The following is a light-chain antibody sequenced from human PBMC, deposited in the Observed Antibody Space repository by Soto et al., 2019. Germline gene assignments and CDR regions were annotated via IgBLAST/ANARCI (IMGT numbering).Light chain of an antibody. Sequence: EIVLTQYPGTLSLSPGERATLSCRASQNVSSSYLAWYQQKPGQAPRLLFYGASSRATGIPDRFSGSGSGTDFTSTMSRQEPEDFAVYSCQQYGSALFTFVHDTNVDIK. CDR3: QQYGSALFT. V-gene: IGKV3-20*01. CDR1: QNVSSSY. J-gene: IGKJ3*01. CDR2: GAS.